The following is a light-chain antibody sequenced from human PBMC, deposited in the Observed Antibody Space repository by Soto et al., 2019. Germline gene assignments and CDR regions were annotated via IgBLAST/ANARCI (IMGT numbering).Light chain of an antibody. J-gene: IGKJ1*01. V-gene: IGKV3-11*01. CDR2: DAS. CDR3: QQRSSWPVT. Sequence: EIALTQSPVTLSLSPGERATLSCRASQSVSRYFAWYQQKPGQAPRLLIYDASNRATGVPARFSGSGSGTDFTLTISSLEPEDFAVYYCQQRSSWPVTFGQGTKVEI. CDR1: QSVSRY.